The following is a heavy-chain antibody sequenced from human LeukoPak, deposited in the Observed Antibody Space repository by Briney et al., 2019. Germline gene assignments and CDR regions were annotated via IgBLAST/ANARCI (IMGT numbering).Heavy chain of an antibody. CDR3: AQDRYDSYFQH. V-gene: IGHV3-30*02. D-gene: IGHD3-3*01. CDR1: GFTFSSYG. J-gene: IGHJ1*01. Sequence: GGSLRLSCAASGFTFSSYGMHWVRQAPGKGLEWVTFIRDDEINKYYADSVKGRFTISRDNSKNTLYLQMNSLRAEDTALYYYAQDRYDSYFQHWGQGTLVTVSS. CDR2: IRDDEINK.